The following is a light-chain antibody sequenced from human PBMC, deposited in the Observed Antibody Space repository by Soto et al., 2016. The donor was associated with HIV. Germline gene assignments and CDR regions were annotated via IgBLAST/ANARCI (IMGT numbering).Light chain of an antibody. CDR2: DDS. J-gene: IGLJ2*01. V-gene: IGLV3-21*02. CDR3: QVWDGSSDHVI. Sequence: SYELTQPPSVSVAPGQTAKITCGRNNIGSKSVHWYQQKAGQAPVLVAYDDSDRPSGIPERFSGSNSGNTATLTISRVEAADEADYYCQVWDGSSDHVIFGGGTKLTVL. CDR1: NIGSKS.